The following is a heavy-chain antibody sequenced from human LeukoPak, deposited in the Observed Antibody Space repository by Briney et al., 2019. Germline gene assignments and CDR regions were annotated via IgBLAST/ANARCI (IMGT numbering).Heavy chain of an antibody. Sequence: ASVKVSCKASGYTFTGYYMHWVRQAPGQGLEWMGWINPNSGGTNYAQKFQGRVTMTRDTSISTAYMELSRLRSDDTAVYYCARELAVAGTALDYWGQGTLVTVSS. CDR3: ARELAVAGTALDY. J-gene: IGHJ4*02. V-gene: IGHV1-2*02. D-gene: IGHD6-19*01. CDR1: GYTFTGYY. CDR2: INPNSGGT.